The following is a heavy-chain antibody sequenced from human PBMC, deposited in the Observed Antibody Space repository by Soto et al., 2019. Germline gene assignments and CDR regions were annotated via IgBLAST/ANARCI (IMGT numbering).Heavy chain of an antibody. J-gene: IGHJ5*02. CDR2: IKNKNNSYIT. CDR1: GFSFSDHF. D-gene: IGHD3-10*01. Sequence: EVQLVQSGGAFVQPGGSRRLSCAASGFSFSDHFMDWARQAPGKGLEWVGRIKNKNNSYITEYAESVKGRFTISRDDSKNSLYLQMNSLKIEDTAVYYCARSGSGSYYNDRWFDPWGQGTLVTVSS. CDR3: ARSGSGSYYNDRWFDP. V-gene: IGHV3-72*01.